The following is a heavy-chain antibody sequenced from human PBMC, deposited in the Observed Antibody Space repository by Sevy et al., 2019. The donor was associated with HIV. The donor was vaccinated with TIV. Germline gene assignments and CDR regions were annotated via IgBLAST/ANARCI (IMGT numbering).Heavy chain of an antibody. CDR3: ARDLNSGYANYYYYGMDV. V-gene: IGHV3-48*03. D-gene: IGHD5-12*01. CDR2: ISNSGTTI. CDR1: GFSFSSYE. Sequence: GGSLRLSCAASGFSFSSYEMNWVRQAPGKGLEWVSYISNSGTTISYSDSVRGRFTISRDNARNLLYLQMNSLRAEDTAVYYCARDLNSGYANYYYYGMDVWGQGTTVTVSS. J-gene: IGHJ6*02.